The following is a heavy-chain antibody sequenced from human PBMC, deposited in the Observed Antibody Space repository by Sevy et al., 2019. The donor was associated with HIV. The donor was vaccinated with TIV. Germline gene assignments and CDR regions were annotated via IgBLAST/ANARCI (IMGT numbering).Heavy chain of an antibody. CDR2: IWYDGSNK. Sequence: GGSLRLSCAASGFTFSSYGIHWVRQAPGKGLEWVAVIWYDGSNKYYADSVKGRFTISRDNSKNTLYLQMNSLRAEDTAVYYCAKEYYYGSGSYYNGARDAFDIWGQGTMVTVSS. CDR1: GFTFSSYG. D-gene: IGHD3-10*01. CDR3: AKEYYYGSGSYYNGARDAFDI. J-gene: IGHJ3*02. V-gene: IGHV3-33*06.